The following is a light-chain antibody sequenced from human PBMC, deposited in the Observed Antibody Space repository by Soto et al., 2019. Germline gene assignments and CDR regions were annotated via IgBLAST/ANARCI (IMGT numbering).Light chain of an antibody. Sequence: SALSQPASMSGSPGQSITISCTGASSDVGGYNYVSWYQQHPGKAPKLMIYGVSNRPSGVSNRFSGSKSGNTASLTISGLQAEDEADYYCSSYTSSSTLVFGTGTKVTVL. V-gene: IGLV2-14*01. CDR2: GVS. CDR3: SSYTSSSTLV. J-gene: IGLJ1*01. CDR1: SSDVGGYNY.